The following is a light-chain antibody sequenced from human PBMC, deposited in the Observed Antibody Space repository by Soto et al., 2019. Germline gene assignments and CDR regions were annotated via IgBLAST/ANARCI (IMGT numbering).Light chain of an antibody. J-gene: IGKJ2*01. CDR2: GAS. V-gene: IGKV3-15*01. CDR3: QQYNNWPPYT. CDR1: QSVSSN. Sequence: EIVMTQSPATLSVSPGERATLSCRASQSVSSNLAWYQQKPGQAPRLLIYGASTRATCIPARFSGSGSGTEFTLTISSLQSEDFAGYYCQQYNNWPPYTFGQGTTLEIK.